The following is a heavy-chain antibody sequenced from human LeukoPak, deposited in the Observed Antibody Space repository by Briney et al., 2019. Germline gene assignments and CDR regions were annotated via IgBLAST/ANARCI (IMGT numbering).Heavy chain of an antibody. Sequence: ASVKVSCKASGYTFTSYYIHWVRQAPGQGLEWMGSINPNTGGTKYAQNLQGRVAMTRDTSTNTAYMELTRLLSDDTAVYYCARDPRGSYYLDYWGQGTLVAVSS. J-gene: IGHJ4*02. CDR2: INPNTGGT. CDR3: ARDPRGSYYLDY. D-gene: IGHD1-26*01. V-gene: IGHV1-2*02. CDR1: GYTFTSYY.